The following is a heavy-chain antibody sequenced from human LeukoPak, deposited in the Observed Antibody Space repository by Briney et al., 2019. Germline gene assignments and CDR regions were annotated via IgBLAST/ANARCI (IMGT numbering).Heavy chain of an antibody. J-gene: IGHJ3*02. D-gene: IGHD6-19*01. V-gene: IGHV4-34*01. Sequence: SETLSLTCAVYGGSFSGYYWSWIRQPPGKGLEWIGSIYYSGSTYYNPSLKSRVTISVDTSKNQFSLKLSSVTAADTAVYYCARIAVIGLDHFDIWGQGTMVTVSS. CDR3: ARIAVIGLDHFDI. CDR2: IYYSGST. CDR1: GGSFSGYY.